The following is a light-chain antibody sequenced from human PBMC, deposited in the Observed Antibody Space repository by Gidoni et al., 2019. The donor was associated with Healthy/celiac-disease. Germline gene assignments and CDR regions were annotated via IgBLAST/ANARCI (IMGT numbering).Light chain of an antibody. CDR3: MQTLQLPIT. CDR1: QSLLYSDGKTY. J-gene: IGKJ5*01. Sequence: DIVMTQSPLSLSVTPGQPASISCKPIQSLLYSDGKTYLYWYLQKPGQAPQLLFYEVSKRFSGVPDRFSGTGSGTHFTLKISRVEAEDVGVYYCMQTLQLPITFGQGTRLEIK. CDR2: EVS. V-gene: IGKV2D-29*01.